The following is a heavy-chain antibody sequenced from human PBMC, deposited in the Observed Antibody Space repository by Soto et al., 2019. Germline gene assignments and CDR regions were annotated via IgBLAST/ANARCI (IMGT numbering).Heavy chain of an antibody. D-gene: IGHD3-9*01. CDR2: ISAYNGNT. V-gene: IGHV1-18*01. CDR1: GYTFTSYG. CDR3: ARVRLYDILTGYYAPPDY. J-gene: IGHJ4*02. Sequence: QVQLVQSGAEVKKPGASVKVSCKASGYTFTSYGTSWVRQAPGQGLEWMGWISAYNGNTNYAQKLQGRVTMTTDSSTSTAYMELRSLRSDDTAVYYCARVRLYDILTGYYAPPDYWGQGTLVTVSS.